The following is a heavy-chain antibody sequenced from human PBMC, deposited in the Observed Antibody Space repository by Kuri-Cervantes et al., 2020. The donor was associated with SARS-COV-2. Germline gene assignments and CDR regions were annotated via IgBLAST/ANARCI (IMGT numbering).Heavy chain of an antibody. CDR1: GFTFSNAW. Sequence: GESLKISCAASGFTFSNAWMNWVRQAPGKGLEWVGRIKSKTDGGTTDYAAPVKGRFTISRDDSKNTLYLQMNSLRAEDTAVYYCARDGKDDSSGYYPVWGQGTLVTVSS. V-gene: IGHV3-15*07. D-gene: IGHD3-22*01. CDR2: IKSKTDGGTT. J-gene: IGHJ4*02. CDR3: ARDGKDDSSGYYPV.